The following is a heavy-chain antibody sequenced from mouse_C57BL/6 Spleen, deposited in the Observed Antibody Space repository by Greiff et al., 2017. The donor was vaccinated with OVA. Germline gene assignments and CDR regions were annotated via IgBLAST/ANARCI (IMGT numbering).Heavy chain of an antibody. CDR1: GYTFTSYW. Sequence: VKLQESGAELVKPGASVKLSCKASGYTFTSYWMQWVKQRPGQGLEWIGEIDPSDSYTNYNQKFKGKATLTVDTSSSTAYMQLSSLTSEDSAVYYCARIYDGYYGFAYWGQGTLVTVSA. V-gene: IGHV1-50*01. J-gene: IGHJ3*01. CDR3: ARIYDGYYGFAY. CDR2: IDPSDSYT. D-gene: IGHD2-3*01.